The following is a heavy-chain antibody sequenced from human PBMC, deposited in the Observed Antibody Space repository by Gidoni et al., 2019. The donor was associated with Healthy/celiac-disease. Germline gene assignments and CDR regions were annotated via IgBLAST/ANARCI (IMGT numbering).Heavy chain of an antibody. D-gene: IGHD6-6*01. Sequence: EVQLVESGGGLVKPGGSLRLFCAASGFTFSSYTMNWVRQAPGKGLEWVSSISGSSTYIYYADSVKGRFTISRDNAKNSVYLQMNTLRAEDTAVYYCARDSSSSYYYGMDVWGQGTTVTVSS. CDR1: GFTFSSYT. V-gene: IGHV3-21*01. CDR2: ISGSSTYI. CDR3: ARDSSSSYYYGMDV. J-gene: IGHJ6*02.